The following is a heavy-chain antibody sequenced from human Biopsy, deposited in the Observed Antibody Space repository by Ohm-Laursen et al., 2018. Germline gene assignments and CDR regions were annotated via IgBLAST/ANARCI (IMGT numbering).Heavy chain of an antibody. CDR1: GDSISSYY. V-gene: IGHV4-59*01. Sequence: SDTLSLTCTVSGDSISSYYWSWIRQPPGKGLEWIGYVYYTGSTDYNPSLQGRVSISVDTSRNQVSLTLSSVTAADTAVYYCARDSGILNYGNFKYYHYYGMDVWGQGTKVTVSS. CDR3: ARDSGILNYGNFKYYHYYGMDV. D-gene: IGHD4-11*01. J-gene: IGHJ6*02. CDR2: VYYTGST.